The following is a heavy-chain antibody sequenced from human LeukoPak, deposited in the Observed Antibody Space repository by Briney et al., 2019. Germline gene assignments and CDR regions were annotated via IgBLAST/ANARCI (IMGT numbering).Heavy chain of an antibody. D-gene: IGHD1-14*01. CDR1: GDSISNSRYY. J-gene: IGHJ5*02. V-gene: IGHV4-39*01. Sequence: PSETLSLTCAVSGDSISNSRYYWAWLRQPPGRGLEWIGSVSYSGSTYYNPSLESRVTISVDTSRNQFPLKLNSVTAADTATYYCARRPSGFDPWGQGTLVTVSS. CDR2: VSYSGST. CDR3: ARRPSGFDP.